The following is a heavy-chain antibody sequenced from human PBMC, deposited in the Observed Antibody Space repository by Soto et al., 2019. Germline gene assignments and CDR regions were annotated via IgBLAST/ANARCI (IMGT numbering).Heavy chain of an antibody. V-gene: IGHV4-34*01. CDR3: ARGGYYGSGRHMDV. CDR2: INHSGST. J-gene: IGHJ6*03. CDR1: GGSFSGYY. Sequence: SETLSLTCAVYGGSFSGYYWSWIRQPPGKGLEWIGEINHSGSTNYNPSLKSRVTISVDTSKNQFSLKLSSVTAADTAVYYCARGGYYGSGRHMDVWGKGTTVTVSS. D-gene: IGHD3-10*01.